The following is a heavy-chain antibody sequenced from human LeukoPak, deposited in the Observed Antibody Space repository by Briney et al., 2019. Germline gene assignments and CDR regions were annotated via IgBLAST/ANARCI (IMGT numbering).Heavy chain of an antibody. CDR3: PSDSGRAHGWFGP. J-gene: IGHJ5*02. CDR2: INSNGDNT. Sequence: PGGSLRLSCAASGFIFRHYGMHWVRQAPGKGLEYVSSINSNGDNTYYADSVRGRFTISRDNSKNMLYLQMGSLTTEDTAVFYCPSDSGRAHGWFGPWGQGTLVTVSS. D-gene: IGHD5-12*01. CDR1: GFIFRHYG. V-gene: IGHV3-64*02.